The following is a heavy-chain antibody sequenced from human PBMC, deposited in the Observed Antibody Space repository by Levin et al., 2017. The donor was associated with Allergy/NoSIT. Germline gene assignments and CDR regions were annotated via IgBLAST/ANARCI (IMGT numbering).Heavy chain of an antibody. D-gene: IGHD3-10*01. CDR3: ARDPKGYYYGSGPSYYYYYYMDV. CDR1: GFTFSDYA. V-gene: IGHV3-64*01. Sequence: PGESLKISCAASGFTFSDYAMHWVRQAPAKGLEYVSTISGNGDSTYYANSVKGRFTISRDNSKNTLYLQMGSLRAEDMAVYYCARDPKGYYYGSGPSYYYYYYMDVWGKGTTVTVSS. J-gene: IGHJ6*03. CDR2: ISGNGDST.